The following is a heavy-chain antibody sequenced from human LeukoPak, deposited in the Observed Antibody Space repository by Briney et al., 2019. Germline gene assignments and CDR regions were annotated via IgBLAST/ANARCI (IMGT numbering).Heavy chain of an antibody. CDR3: ASLNLNDVFVDY. D-gene: IGHD1-1*01. CDR1: GGSISSSNW. Sequence: SETLSLTCAVSGGSISSSNWWSWVRQPPGKGLEWIGEIYHSGSTNYNPSLKSRVTISVDRSKNQFSLKLSSVTAADTAVYYCASLNLNDVFVDYWGQGTLVTVSS. CDR2: IYHSGST. V-gene: IGHV4-4*02. J-gene: IGHJ4*02.